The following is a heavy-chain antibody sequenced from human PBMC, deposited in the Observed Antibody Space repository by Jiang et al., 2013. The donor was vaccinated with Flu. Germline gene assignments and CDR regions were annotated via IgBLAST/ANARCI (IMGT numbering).Heavy chain of an antibody. V-gene: IGHV1-46*03. CDR1: GYTFTSYY. J-gene: IGHJ4*02. D-gene: IGHD2-15*01. CDR3: ASLWGSLKESGERDY. CDR2: INPSGGST. Sequence: LVESGAEVKKPGASVKVSCKASGYTFTSYYMHWVRQAPGQGLEWMGIINPSGGSTSYAQKFQGRVTMTRDTSTSTVYMELSSLRSEDTAVYYCASLWGSLKESGERDYWGQGTLVTVSS.